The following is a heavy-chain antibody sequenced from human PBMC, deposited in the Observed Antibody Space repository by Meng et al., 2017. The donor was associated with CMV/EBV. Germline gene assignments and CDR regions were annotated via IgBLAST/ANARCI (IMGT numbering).Heavy chain of an antibody. D-gene: IGHD3-22*01. CDR3: ARQGYYYDIGWFDP. CDR2: IYTSGST. Sequence: SETLSLTCTVSGGSISSYYWSWIRQPAGKGLEWIGRIYTSGSTNYNPSLKSRVTISVDTSKNQFSLKLSSVTAADTAVYYCARQGYYYDIGWFDPWGQGTLVTVSS. CDR1: GGSISSYY. J-gene: IGHJ5*02. V-gene: IGHV4-4*07.